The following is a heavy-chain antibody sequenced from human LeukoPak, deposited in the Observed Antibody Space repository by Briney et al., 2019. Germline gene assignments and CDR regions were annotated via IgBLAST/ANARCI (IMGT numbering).Heavy chain of an antibody. Sequence: GGSLRLSCAASGFTFSTYAMHWVRQAPGKGLEWVALISSDGSKIYYADSVKGRFTISRDNSRNTLYLQMNSLRTEDSAVYYCARGLHRRCSGGICYQPFDYWGQGTLVTVSS. CDR3: ARGLHRRCSGGICYQPFDY. V-gene: IGHV3-30*04. D-gene: IGHD2-15*01. J-gene: IGHJ4*02. CDR1: GFTFSTYA. CDR2: ISSDGSKI.